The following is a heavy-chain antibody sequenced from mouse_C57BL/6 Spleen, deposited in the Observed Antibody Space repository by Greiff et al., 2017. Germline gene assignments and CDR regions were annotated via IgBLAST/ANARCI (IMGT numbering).Heavy chain of an antibody. CDR1: GYAFSSSW. CDR3: APGGEYYEGLAY. CDR2: IYPGDGDT. D-gene: IGHD1-1*01. Sequence: QVQLQQSGPELVKPGASVKISCKASGYAFSSSWMNWVKQRPGKGLEWIGRIYPGDGDTNYNGKFKGKATLTADKSSSTAYMQLSSLTSEDSAVYFCAPGGEYYEGLAYWGQGTLVTVSA. V-gene: IGHV1-82*01. J-gene: IGHJ3*01.